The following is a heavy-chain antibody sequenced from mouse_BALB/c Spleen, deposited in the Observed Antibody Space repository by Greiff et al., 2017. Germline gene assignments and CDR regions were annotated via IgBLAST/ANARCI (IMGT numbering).Heavy chain of an antibody. J-gene: IGHJ2*01. CDR2: ISSGSSTI. V-gene: IGHV5-17*02. Sequence: EVQLVESGGGLVQPGGSRKLSCAASGFTFSSFGMHWVRQAPEKGLEWVAYISSGSSTISYADTVKGRFTISRDNPKNTLFLQMTSLWSEDTAMYIWAREEYFDYWGEGTTLTVSS. CDR3: AREEYFDY. CDR1: GFTFSSFG.